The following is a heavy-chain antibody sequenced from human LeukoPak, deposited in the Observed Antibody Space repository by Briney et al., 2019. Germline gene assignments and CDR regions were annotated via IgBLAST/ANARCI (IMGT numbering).Heavy chain of an antibody. CDR1: GYTFTSYD. CDR3: ARELSDYDFWSGYYYYYYYMDV. CDR2: MNPNSGNT. J-gene: IGHJ6*03. V-gene: IGHV1-8*01. Sequence: ASVKVSCKASGYTFTSYDINWVRQATGQGLEWMGWMNPNSGNTGYAQKFQGRVTMTRNTSISTAYMELSSLRSEDTAVYYCARELSDYDFWSGYYYYYYYMDVWGQGTTVTVSS. D-gene: IGHD3-3*01.